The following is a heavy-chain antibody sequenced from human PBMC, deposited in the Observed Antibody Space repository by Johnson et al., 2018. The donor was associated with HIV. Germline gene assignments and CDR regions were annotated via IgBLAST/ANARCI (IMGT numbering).Heavy chain of an antibody. J-gene: IGHJ3*02. CDR2: ISSSGTTI. Sequence: QVQLVESGGGLVKPGGSLRLSCAASGFSFSDYFMSWIRQAPGKGLECISYISSSGTTIYYADSVKGRFTLSRDNAKNSLFLQMHSLRVEDTAIYYCAREVDYAVNTQHLDAFDIWGQGTMVTVSS. CDR3: AREVDYAVNTQHLDAFDI. V-gene: IGHV3-11*01. CDR1: GFSFSDYF. D-gene: IGHD4-17*01.